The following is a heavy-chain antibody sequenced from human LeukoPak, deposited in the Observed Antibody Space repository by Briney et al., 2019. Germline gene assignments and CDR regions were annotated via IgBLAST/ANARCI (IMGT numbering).Heavy chain of an antibody. CDR1: GFSVETNY. Sequence: PGGSLRLSCTASGFSVETNYMTWVRQAPGKGLGWASTIYSGGTTYYADSEKGRFTISRDNSQNTLFLQLNSLTDEDTAIYYCVRDLNRYGLDSWGQGTRVTVSS. CDR2: IYSGGTT. CDR3: VRDLNRYGLDS. D-gene: IGHD1-14*01. V-gene: IGHV3-53*01. J-gene: IGHJ4*02.